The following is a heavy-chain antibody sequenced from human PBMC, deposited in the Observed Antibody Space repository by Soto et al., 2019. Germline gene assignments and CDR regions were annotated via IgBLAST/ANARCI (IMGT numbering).Heavy chain of an antibody. Sequence: QVQLVESGGGVVQPGRSLRLSCAASGITFSSYAMHWVRQAPGKGLEWVAVTSHDGFENYFADSVKGRFTISRDNSKKHLYLQMNRLSGEKTAVYYCARDHIGAPGTSLPPWGQGNLVTVHS. CDR2: TSHDGFEN. D-gene: IGHD1-1*01. CDR3: ARDHIGAPGTSLPP. V-gene: IGHV3-30-3*01. J-gene: IGHJ5*02. CDR1: GITFSSYA.